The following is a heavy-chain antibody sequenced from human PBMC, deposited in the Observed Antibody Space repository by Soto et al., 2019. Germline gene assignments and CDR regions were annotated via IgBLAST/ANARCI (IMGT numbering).Heavy chain of an antibody. CDR3: ARRTNLDLDY. D-gene: IGHD3-3*01. J-gene: IGHJ4*02. Sequence: PGESLKISGKGSGYSFTSYWIAWVRQMPGKGLEWMGIIFPHDSDIRYSPSFEGQVTISADKSISTAYLQWSSLKASDTAMYYCARRTNLDLDYWGQGTLVTVSS. CDR1: GYSFTSYW. V-gene: IGHV5-51*01. CDR2: IFPHDSDI.